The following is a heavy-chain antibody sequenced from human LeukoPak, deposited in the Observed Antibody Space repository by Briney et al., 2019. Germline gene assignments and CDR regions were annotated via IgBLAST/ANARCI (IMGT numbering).Heavy chain of an antibody. V-gene: IGHV1-18*01. CDR2: VSPYDKA. J-gene: IGHJ4*02. CDR1: GYTFTDYG. Sequence: ASVKVSCKASGYTFTDYGISWVRQAPGQGLEWLAWVSPYDKADYARRVQGRVTVTTDTSTSTAYMELRSLTSDDTAVYYCARDERQSCGSSSCHYFDYWGQGTLVTVS. D-gene: IGHD2-2*01. CDR3: ARDERQSCGSSSCHYFDY.